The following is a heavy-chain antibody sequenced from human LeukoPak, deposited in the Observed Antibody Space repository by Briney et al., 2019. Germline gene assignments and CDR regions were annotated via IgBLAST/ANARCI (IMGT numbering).Heavy chain of an antibody. J-gene: IGHJ4*02. D-gene: IGHD3-10*01. Sequence: GGSLRLSCAASGFTFTSYAIKWVRQAPGKGLEWVSVISGAGGTTYYADSVKGRFTISRDNSKNTVYLQMDSLRAEDTAVYYCAKTKQGSGYLDYWGQGTLVTVSS. CDR2: ISGAGGTT. CDR3: AKTKQGSGYLDY. V-gene: IGHV3-23*01. CDR1: GFTFTSYA.